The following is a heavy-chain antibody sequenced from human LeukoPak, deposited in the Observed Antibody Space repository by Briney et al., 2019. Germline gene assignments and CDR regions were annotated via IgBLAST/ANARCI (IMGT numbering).Heavy chain of an antibody. CDR1: GFTFSNYE. Sequence: PGGSLRLSCAASGFTFSNYEMNWVRQAPGKGLEWVSCISSSGSSIYYADSVKGRFTISRDNAKNSLYLQMNSLRAEDTAVYYCARVPVLTAAAGTFHFWGQGTLVTVSS. V-gene: IGHV3-48*03. J-gene: IGHJ4*02. CDR2: ISSSGSSI. CDR3: ARVPVLTAAAGTFHF. D-gene: IGHD6-13*01.